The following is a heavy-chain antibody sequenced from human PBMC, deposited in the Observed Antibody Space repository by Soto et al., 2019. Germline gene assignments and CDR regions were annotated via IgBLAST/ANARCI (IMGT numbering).Heavy chain of an antibody. J-gene: IGHJ4*02. Sequence: QLQLVQSGAEVREPGSSVKVSCKASGGTFSSYTVIWVRQAPGQGLEWMGGITPTLNIAKYAEKFQGRVTITADESKSTANMHLSSLRSEDTAVYFCSRGYYSGSNPSSFDYWGQGTLVAVSS. V-gene: IGHV1-69*01. CDR2: ITPTLNIA. CDR1: GGTFSSYT. CDR3: SRGYYSGSNPSSFDY. D-gene: IGHD1-26*01.